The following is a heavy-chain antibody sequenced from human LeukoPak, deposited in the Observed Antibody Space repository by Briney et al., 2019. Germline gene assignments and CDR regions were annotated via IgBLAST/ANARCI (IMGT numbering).Heavy chain of an antibody. Sequence: GRSLRLSCAASGFTFDNYGMHWVRQAPGKGLEWVAIISSDGSDKYYADSVKGRFTISRDNSKNTLYLQMNSLRAEDTAVYYCAKVRVVFNWNYAYYFDSWGQGTLVTVSS. CDR1: GFTFDNYG. D-gene: IGHD1-7*01. CDR3: AKVRVVFNWNYAYYFDS. V-gene: IGHV3-30*18. CDR2: ISSDGSDK. J-gene: IGHJ4*02.